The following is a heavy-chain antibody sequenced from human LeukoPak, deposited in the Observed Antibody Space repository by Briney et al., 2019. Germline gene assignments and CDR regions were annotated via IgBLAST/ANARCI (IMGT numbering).Heavy chain of an antibody. Sequence: GGSLRLSCAASGFTASSNYMSWVPQAPGKGLEWFPVIYSGGSTYYADSVKGRFTISRDNSKNTLYLQMNSLRAEDTAVYYCASGSGSYRTPYYYMDVWGTGTTVTVSS. CDR3: ASGSGSYRTPYYYMDV. CDR1: GFTASSNY. D-gene: IGHD3-10*01. J-gene: IGHJ6*03. V-gene: IGHV3-53*01. CDR2: IYSGGST.